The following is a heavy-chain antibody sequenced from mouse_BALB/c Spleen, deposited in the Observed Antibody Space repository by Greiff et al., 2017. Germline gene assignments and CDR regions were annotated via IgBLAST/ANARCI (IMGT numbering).Heavy chain of an antibody. CDR1: GFTFSSFG. V-gene: IGHV5-17*02. CDR3: ARNPPYGKGYAMDY. CDR2: ISSGSSTI. Sequence: EVQGVESGGGLVQPGGSRKLSCAASGFTFSSFGMHWVRQAPEKGLEWVAYISSGSSTIYYADTVKGRFTISRDNPKNTLFLQMTSLRSEDTAMYYCARNPPYGKGYAMDYWGQGTSVTVSS. D-gene: IGHD2-10*02. J-gene: IGHJ4*01.